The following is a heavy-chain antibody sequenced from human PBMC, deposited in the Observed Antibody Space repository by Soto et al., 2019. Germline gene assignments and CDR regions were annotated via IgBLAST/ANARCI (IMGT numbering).Heavy chain of an antibody. CDR1: GYTFTSYG. CDR2: ISAYNGNT. V-gene: IGHV1-18*01. J-gene: IGHJ6*02. D-gene: IGHD2-2*01. CDR3: ARDLPRWSGEYQLLCRGYYYGMDV. Sequence: GASVKVSCKASGYTFTSYGISWVRQAPGQGLEWMGWISAYNGNTNYAQKLQGRVTMTTDTSTSTAYMELRSLRSDDTAVYYCARDLPRWSGEYQLLCRGYYYGMDVWG.